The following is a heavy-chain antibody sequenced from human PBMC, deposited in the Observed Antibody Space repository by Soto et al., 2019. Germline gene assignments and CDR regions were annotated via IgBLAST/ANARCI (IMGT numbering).Heavy chain of an antibody. CDR1: EFNVMSYW. V-gene: IGHV3-7*01. J-gene: IGHJ4*02. Sequence: GGSLRLSCAVSEFNVMSYWMSWVRQAPGKGLEWVASIKEDGSEIYYLQSVRGRFTISRDSAGNALHLAMNYLSAEDRGVYFCARDIGFDYVNWGQGTLVPVSS. CDR2: IKEDGSEI. CDR3: ARDIGFDYVN. D-gene: IGHD3-16*01.